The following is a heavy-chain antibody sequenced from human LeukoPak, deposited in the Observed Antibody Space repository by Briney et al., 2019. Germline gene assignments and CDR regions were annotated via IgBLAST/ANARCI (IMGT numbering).Heavy chain of an antibody. CDR3: ARHSKFGAAAGGDYFDY. J-gene: IGHJ4*02. Sequence: GGSLRLSCAASGFTVSSNYMSWVRQAPGKGLEWVSLIYSGGSTYYADSVRGRFTISRDHSKNTLYLQMNSLRAEDTAVYYCARHSKFGAAAGGDYFDYWGQGTLVTVSS. CDR1: GFTVSSNY. V-gene: IGHV3-66*04. D-gene: IGHD6-13*01. CDR2: IYSGGST.